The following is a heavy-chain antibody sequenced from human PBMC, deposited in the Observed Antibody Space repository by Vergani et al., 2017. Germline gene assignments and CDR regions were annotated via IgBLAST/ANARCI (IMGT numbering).Heavy chain of an antibody. J-gene: IGHJ6*02. V-gene: IGHV7-4-1*02. CDR2: INTNSANP. Sequence: QVQLVQSGSELKKPGASVKVSCKPSGYTFTSHAMNWVRQAPGQGLEWMGWINTNSANPTYAQGFTGRFVFSLDTSVSTAYLQISSLKAEDTAVYYCARGRRGSGTLPYYYYYGMDVWGQGTTVTVSS. CDR1: GYTFTSHA. D-gene: IGHD3-10*01. CDR3: ARGRRGSGTLPYYYYYGMDV.